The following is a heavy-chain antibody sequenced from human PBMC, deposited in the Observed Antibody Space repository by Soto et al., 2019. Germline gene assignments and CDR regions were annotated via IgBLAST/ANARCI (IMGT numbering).Heavy chain of an antibody. CDR1: GFTFSFYS. D-gene: IGHD3-9*01. CDR3: ARDLEEGGTGYSDGFDI. CDR2: ISYDGSNE. V-gene: IGHV3-30-3*01. Sequence: QVQLVESGGGVVQPGRSLRLSCVGSGFTFSFYSMHWVRQAPGKGLEWVTAISYDGSNEYYSDSVKGRFTISRDTSKITLYLQMNSLRAEDTAVYYCARDLEEGGTGYSDGFDIWGQGTMVTVSS. J-gene: IGHJ3*02.